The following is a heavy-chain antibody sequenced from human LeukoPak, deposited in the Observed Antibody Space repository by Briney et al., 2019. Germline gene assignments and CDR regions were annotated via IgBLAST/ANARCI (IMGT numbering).Heavy chain of an antibody. V-gene: IGHV1-18*01. D-gene: IGHD2-2*01. CDR1: GYTFTSYG. J-gene: IGHJ6*03. CDR2: ISAYNGNT. Sequence: ASVKVSCKASGYTFTSYGISWVRQAPGQGLEWMGWISAYNGNTNYAQKLQGRVTMTTDTSTSTAYMELGSLRSDDTAVYYCARGDIVVLPAATTRYYYYYMDVWGKGTTVTVSS. CDR3: ARGDIVVLPAATTRYYYYYMDV.